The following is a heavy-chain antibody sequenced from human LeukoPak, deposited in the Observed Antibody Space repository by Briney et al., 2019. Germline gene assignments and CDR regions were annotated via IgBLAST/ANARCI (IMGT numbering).Heavy chain of an antibody. CDR2: ISNDGTNK. D-gene: IGHD2-21*02. J-gene: IGHJ4*02. CDR1: GFTFSRFG. Sequence: GGSLRLSCAASGFTFSRFGMHWVRQAPGKGLEWVAVISNDGTNKYYADSVKGRFTISRDNSKNTLYLQMNSLRAEDTAVFYCVKPYYTAKEFYYFDYRGQGTLVTVSS. V-gene: IGHV3-30*18. CDR3: VKPYYTAKEFYYFDY.